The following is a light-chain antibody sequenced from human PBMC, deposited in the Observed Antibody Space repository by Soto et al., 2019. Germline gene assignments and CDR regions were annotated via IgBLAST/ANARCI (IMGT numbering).Light chain of an antibody. Sequence: QSVLTQPPSVSGAPGQRVTISCTGSSSNIGAGYDVHWFQQHPGRAPKLLIYGDRHRPSGVPDRFSGSKSGTSASLAITVLLPEDEADYYCQSYGSPFYVFGTGTKVTVL. CDR2: GDR. CDR1: SSNIGAGYD. V-gene: IGLV1-40*01. CDR3: QSYGSPFYV. J-gene: IGLJ1*01.